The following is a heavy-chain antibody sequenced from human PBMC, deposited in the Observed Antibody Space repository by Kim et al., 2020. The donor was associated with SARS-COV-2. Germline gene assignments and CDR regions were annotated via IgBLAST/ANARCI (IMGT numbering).Heavy chain of an antibody. CDR3: AGGTTGTGGAFDI. D-gene: IGHD1-1*01. CDR1: GGSISSYY. Sequence: SETLSLTCTVSGGSISSYYWSWIRQPPGKGLEWIGYIYYSGSTNYNPSLKSRVTISVDTSKNQFSLKLSSVTAADTAVYYCAGGTTGTGGAFDIWGQGTMVTVSS. J-gene: IGHJ3*02. CDR2: IYYSGST. V-gene: IGHV4-59*01.